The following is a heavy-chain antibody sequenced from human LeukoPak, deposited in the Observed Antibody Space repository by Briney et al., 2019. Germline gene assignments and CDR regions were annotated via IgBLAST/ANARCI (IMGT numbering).Heavy chain of an antibody. CDR2: IYPGDSDT. Sequence: GESLKISCKGSGYSFTSYWIGWVRPMPGKGLEWMGIIYPGDSDTRYSPSFQGQVTISADKSISTAYLQWSSLKASDTAMYYCARLGCSSTSCLYYFDYWGQGTLVTVSS. J-gene: IGHJ4*02. CDR3: ARLGCSSTSCLYYFDY. V-gene: IGHV5-51*01. D-gene: IGHD2-2*01. CDR1: GYSFTSYW.